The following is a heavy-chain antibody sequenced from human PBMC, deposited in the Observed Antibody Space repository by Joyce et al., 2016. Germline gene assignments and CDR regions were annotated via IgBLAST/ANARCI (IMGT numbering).Heavy chain of an antibody. J-gene: IGHJ5*02. Sequence: EVRLLEFGGGLVQPGESLRLSCTASGFEFSSVAMTLVRQAPGKGMEWVSSISASGGTTHYADSVKGRFCVSRDKSNNTVFLKMTSLRGDDTGTYFCARRNAYEPWGQGTLVIVSS. CDR3: ARRNAYEP. V-gene: IGHV3-23*01. CDR1: GFEFSSVA. CDR2: ISASGGTT.